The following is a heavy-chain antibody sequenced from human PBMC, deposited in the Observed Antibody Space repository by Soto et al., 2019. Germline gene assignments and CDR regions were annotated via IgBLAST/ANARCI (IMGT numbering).Heavy chain of an antibody. D-gene: IGHD2-21*02. CDR2: INHSGST. V-gene: IGHV4-34*01. CDR1: GGSFSDYY. J-gene: IGHJ4*02. CDR3: ARGLVTPLPY. Sequence: SETLSLTCAVYGGSFSDYYWSWIRQPPGKGLEWIGEINHSGSTNYNPSLKSRVTISVDTSKNQFSLKLSSVTAADKAVYYCARGLVTPLPYWGQGTLVTVSS.